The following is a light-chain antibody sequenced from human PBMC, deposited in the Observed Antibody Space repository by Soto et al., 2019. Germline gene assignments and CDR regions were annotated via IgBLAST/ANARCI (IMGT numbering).Light chain of an antibody. V-gene: IGLV2-14*03. CDR3: TSYTPSSTYV. CDR2: AVS. CDR1: SSDVGNYDY. Sequence: QSALTQPASVSGSPGQSITISCTGTSSDVGNYDYFSWYQQYPGKAPILMIYAVSRRPSGVSNRFSGSKSGNTASLTISGLQAEDEAAYYCTSYTPSSTYVFGAGTKLTVL. J-gene: IGLJ1*01.